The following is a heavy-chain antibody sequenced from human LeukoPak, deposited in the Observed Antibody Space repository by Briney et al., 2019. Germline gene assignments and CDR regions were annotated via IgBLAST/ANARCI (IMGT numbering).Heavy chain of an antibody. J-gene: IGHJ4*02. CDR1: GDSISSDSSY. D-gene: IGHD3-10*01. V-gene: IGHV4-61*02. CDR2: LYSSGNT. Sequence: SETLSLTCTVSGDSISSDSSYWNWIRLPAGKGLEWIGRLYSSGNTYYNPSLKSRVTMSVDTSNNQFSLRLSSVTAADTAVYYCAREPFRSYGELLDWGQGTLVTVSS. CDR3: AREPFRSYGELLD.